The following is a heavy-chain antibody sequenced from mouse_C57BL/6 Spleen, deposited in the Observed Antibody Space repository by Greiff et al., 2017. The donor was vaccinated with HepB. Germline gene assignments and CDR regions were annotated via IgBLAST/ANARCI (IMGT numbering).Heavy chain of an antibody. CDR2: IYPRDGST. J-gene: IGHJ4*01. V-gene: IGHV1-85*01. CDR3: ARAYDGSSHYYAMDY. D-gene: IGHD1-1*01. CDR1: GYTFTSYD. Sequence: LQESGPELVKPGASVKLSCKASGYTFTSYDINWVKQRPGQGLEWIGWIYPRDGSTKYNEKFKGKATLTVDTSSSTAYMELNSLTSEDSAVYFFARAYDGSSHYYAMDYWGQGTSVTVSS.